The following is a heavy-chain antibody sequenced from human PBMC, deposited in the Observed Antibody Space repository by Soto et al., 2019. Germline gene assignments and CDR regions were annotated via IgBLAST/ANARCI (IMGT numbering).Heavy chain of an antibody. D-gene: IGHD5-18*01. V-gene: IGHV5-51*01. J-gene: IGHJ4*02. CDR3: ARFKNSRTSNFDY. CDR1: GYSFTIYW. CDR2: IYPGDSDT. Sequence: PGESLKISCKGSGYSFTIYWIGWVRQMPGKGLEWMGIIYPGDSDTRYSPSFQGQVTISADKSISTAYLQWSSLKASDTAMYYCARFKNSRTSNFDYWGQGTLVTVSS.